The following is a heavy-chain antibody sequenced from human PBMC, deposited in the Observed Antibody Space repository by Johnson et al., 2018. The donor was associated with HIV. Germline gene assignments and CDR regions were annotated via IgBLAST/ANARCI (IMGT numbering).Heavy chain of an antibody. D-gene: IGHD6-13*01. V-gene: IGHV3-30*04. J-gene: IGHJ3*02. Sequence: QVQLVESGGGVVQPGRSLRLSCAASGFTFSSYAIHWVRQAPGKGLEWVALVSFDGINKYYADSVKGRFTIPRDNSKNTLYLQMNSLRAEDKAVYYCARDKYPPTAAAGTDAFDIWGQGTMVTVSP. CDR1: GFTFSSYA. CDR3: ARDKYPPTAAAGTDAFDI. CDR2: VSFDGINK.